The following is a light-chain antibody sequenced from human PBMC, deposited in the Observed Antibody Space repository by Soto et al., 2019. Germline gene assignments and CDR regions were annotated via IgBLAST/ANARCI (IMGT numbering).Light chain of an antibody. Sequence: QPALTQPPSASGSPGQSVAISCTGTSSVVGGYNYVSWYQQHPGKAPKLMIYEVNKRPSGVPDRFSGSKSGNTASLTVSGLQAEDEADYYCSSYAGSSNVFGTGTKVTVL. CDR1: SSVVGGYNY. CDR2: EVN. CDR3: SSYAGSSNV. V-gene: IGLV2-8*01. J-gene: IGLJ1*01.